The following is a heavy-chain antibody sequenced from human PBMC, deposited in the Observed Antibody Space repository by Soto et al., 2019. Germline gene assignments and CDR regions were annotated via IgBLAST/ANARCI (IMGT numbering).Heavy chain of an antibody. CDR1: GFTFSSFG. J-gene: IGHJ3*02. CDR3: ASGRNFRGGHDDI. D-gene: IGHD3-16*01. CDR2: IWHDGTFT. V-gene: IGHV3-33*01. Sequence: WGSLRLSCAASGFTFSSFGMHWVRQAPGKGLEWVALIWHDGTFTHYADSVKGRFTISRDNSKNMLYLQMNSLRADDTAVYYCASGRNFRGGHDDIWGQGTMVTISS.